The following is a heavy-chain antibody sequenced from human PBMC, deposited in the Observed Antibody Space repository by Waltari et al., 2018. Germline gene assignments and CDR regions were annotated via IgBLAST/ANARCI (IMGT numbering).Heavy chain of an antibody. CDR3: ARANLWFGELLHYYYMDV. CDR2: IYYSGST. Sequence: QVQLQESGPGLVKPSETLSLTCTVSGGSISSYYWSWIRPPPGKGLEWIGYIYYSGSTNYNPSLKSRVTISVDTSKNQFSLKLSSVTAADTAVYYCARANLWFGELLHYYYMDVWGKGTTVTVSS. V-gene: IGHV4-59*01. CDR1: GGSISSYY. D-gene: IGHD3-10*01. J-gene: IGHJ6*03.